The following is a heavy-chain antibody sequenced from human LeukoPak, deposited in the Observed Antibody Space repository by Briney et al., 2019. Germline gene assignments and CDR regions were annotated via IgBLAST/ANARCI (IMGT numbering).Heavy chain of an antibody. Sequence: PSETLSLTCTVSSGSIISYYWNWIRQAPGKGLEWIGYIHYSGSTSYNPSLKSRVTISVDTSKNQFSLKLRSVTAADTAVYYCARDRTPHYYYDSSGYLDYWGQGTLVTVSS. CDR2: IHYSGST. J-gene: IGHJ4*02. CDR3: ARDRTPHYYYDSSGYLDY. D-gene: IGHD3-22*01. CDR1: SGSIISYY. V-gene: IGHV4-59*01.